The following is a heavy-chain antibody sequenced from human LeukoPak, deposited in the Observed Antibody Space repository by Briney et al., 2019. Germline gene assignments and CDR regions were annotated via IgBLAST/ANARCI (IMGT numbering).Heavy chain of an antibody. D-gene: IGHD3-3*01. J-gene: IGHJ4*02. V-gene: IGHV4-39*01. Sequence: SETLSLTCTVSGDSISSSSYYWGWIRQPPGKGLEWIGSIYYSGSTYYNPSLKSRVTISVDTSKKQFSLKLSSVTAADTAVYYCASLYYDFWSGYITYFDYWGQGTLVTVSS. CDR1: GDSISSSSYY. CDR2: IYYSGST. CDR3: ASLYYDFWSGYITYFDY.